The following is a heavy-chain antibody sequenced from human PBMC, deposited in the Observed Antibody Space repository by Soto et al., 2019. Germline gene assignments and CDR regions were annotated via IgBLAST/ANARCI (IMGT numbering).Heavy chain of an antibody. CDR1: GYAFTTYG. CDR2: ISAHNGNT. Sequence: QVHLVQSGAEVKKPGASVKVSCKGSGYAFTTYGITWVRQAPGQGLEWMGWISAHNGNTNYAQKLQGRVTVTRDTSPSTAYVELRSLRSDDTAVYYCARGRYGGYWGQGALVTVSS. D-gene: IGHD3-10*01. J-gene: IGHJ4*02. CDR3: ARGRYGGY. V-gene: IGHV1-18*01.